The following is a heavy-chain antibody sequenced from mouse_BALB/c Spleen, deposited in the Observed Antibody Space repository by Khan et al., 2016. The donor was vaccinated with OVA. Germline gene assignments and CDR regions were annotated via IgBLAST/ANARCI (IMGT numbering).Heavy chain of an antibody. J-gene: IGHJ2*01. CDR1: GYSITSDYA. Sequence: VKLEVSGPGLVKPSQSLSLTCTVTGYSITSDYAWNWIRQFPGNTLEWMGYISYSGRTSYNPSLKSRIPITRDTSKNQFFLQLNSVTTEDTATYYCARSVTITTVVATDFDYWGQGTTLTVSS. V-gene: IGHV3-2*02. CDR3: ARSVTITTVVATDFDY. D-gene: IGHD1-1*01. CDR2: ISYSGRT.